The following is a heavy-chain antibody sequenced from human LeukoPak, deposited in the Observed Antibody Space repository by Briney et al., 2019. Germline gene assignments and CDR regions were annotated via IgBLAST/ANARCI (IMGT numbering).Heavy chain of an antibody. J-gene: IGHJ5*01. V-gene: IGHV3-30*02. CDR3: VKGGSISHNWFDS. CDR1: GFTYSDYG. CDR2: ILNDGTGE. D-gene: IGHD3-16*01. Sequence: PGGSLRLSCAASGFTYSDYGMHWVRQAPGRGLEWVAFILNDGTGEYYPDSVKGRLPISRDNSRNTLYLQMNSVRLEDTAIYYCVKGGSISHNWFDSWGQGTLVTVSS.